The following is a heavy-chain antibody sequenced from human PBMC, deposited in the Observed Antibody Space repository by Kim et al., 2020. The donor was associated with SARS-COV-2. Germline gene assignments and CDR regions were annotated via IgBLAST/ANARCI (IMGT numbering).Heavy chain of an antibody. J-gene: IGHJ6*03. V-gene: IGHV4-34*01. CDR3: PRGTRQGLLRLHIYNMDA. D-gene: IGHD6-25*01. CDR1: GGSFSGYY. CDR2: INHSGST. Sequence: SETLSLTCAVYGGSFSGYYWSWIRQPPGKGLEWIGEINHSGSTNYNPSLKSRVTISVDTSKNQFSLKLSSVTAADTAVYYCPRGTRQGLLRLHIYNMDA.